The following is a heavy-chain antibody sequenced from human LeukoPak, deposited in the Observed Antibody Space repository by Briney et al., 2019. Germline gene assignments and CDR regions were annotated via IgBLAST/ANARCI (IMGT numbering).Heavy chain of an antibody. CDR2: ISYDGSNK. J-gene: IGHJ3*02. CDR3: AKGEGPDDYGYAFDI. D-gene: IGHD4-17*01. CDR1: GFTFSSYG. Sequence: QPGGSLRLSCAASGFTFSSYGMHWVRQAPGKGLEWVAVISYDGSNKYYADSVKGRFTISRDNFKNTLYLQMNSLRAEDTAVYYCAKGEGPDDYGYAFDIWGQGTMVTVSS. V-gene: IGHV3-30*18.